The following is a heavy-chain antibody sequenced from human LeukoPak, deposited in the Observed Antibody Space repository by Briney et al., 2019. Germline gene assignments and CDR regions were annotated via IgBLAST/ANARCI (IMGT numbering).Heavy chain of an antibody. CDR3: ARDKHGSSSWSRPYYYYGMDV. D-gene: IGHD6-13*01. V-gene: IGHV4-4*02. CDR1: GGSISSSNW. CDR2: IYYSGST. J-gene: IGHJ6*02. Sequence: PSETLSLTCAVSGGSISSSNWWSWVRQPPGKGLEWIGSIYYSGSTYYNPSLKSRVTISVDTSKNQFSLKLSSVTAADTAVYYCARDKHGSSSWSRPYYYYGMDVWGQGTTVTVSS.